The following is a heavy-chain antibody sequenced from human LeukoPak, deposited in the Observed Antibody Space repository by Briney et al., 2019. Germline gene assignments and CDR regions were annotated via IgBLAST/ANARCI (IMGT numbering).Heavy chain of an antibody. V-gene: IGHV2-5*02. CDR1: GFSLITIGVV. Sequence: SGPTLVKPTQTLTLTCTFSGFSLITIGVVLGWIPQPPGTALEWLPLFYWDDDKRYSPSLKSRLTITKDTSKNQVVLTMTNMDPVDTATYSCPHSGVDYYRSASYLDYWGQGTLVTVSS. CDR3: PHSGVDYYRSASYLDY. J-gene: IGHJ4*02. D-gene: IGHD3-10*01. CDR2: FYWDDDK.